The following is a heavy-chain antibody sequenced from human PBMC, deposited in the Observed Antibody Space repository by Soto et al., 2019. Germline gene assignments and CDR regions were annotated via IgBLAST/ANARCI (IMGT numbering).Heavy chain of an antibody. CDR1: GFTFSSYA. J-gene: IGHJ4*02. CDR3: ARDRKYGSGSYYRGGIFDY. CDR2: ISYDGSNK. V-gene: IGHV3-30-3*01. Sequence: QVQLVESGGGVVQPGRSLRLSCAASGFTFSSYAMHWVRQAPGKGLEWVAVISYDGSNKYYADSVKGRFTISRDNSKNTLYLQLNSLRAEDTAVYYCARDRKYGSGSYYRGGIFDYWGQGTLVTVSS. D-gene: IGHD3-10*01.